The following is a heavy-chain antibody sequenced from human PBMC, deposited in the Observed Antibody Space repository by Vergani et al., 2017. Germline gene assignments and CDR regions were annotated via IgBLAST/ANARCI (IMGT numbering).Heavy chain of an antibody. CDR3: ARDGHGSSSYYYLDV. V-gene: IGHV3-64*01. CDR1: GFTFSDYY. CDR2: ISSNGGST. J-gene: IGHJ6*03. Sequence: VQLVESGGGVVQPGGSLRLSCAASGFTFSDYYMSWIRQAPGKGLEYVSGISSNGGSTYYASSVKGRFTISRDNSKNTLYLQMGSLKAEDMAVYYCARDGHGSSSYYYLDVWGKGTTVTVSS. D-gene: IGHD2-2*03.